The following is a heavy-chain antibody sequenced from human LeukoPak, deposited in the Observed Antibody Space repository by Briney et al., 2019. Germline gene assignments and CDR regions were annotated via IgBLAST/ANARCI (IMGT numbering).Heavy chain of an antibody. CDR3: TTYTSGSSYY. CDR1: GFTFSNAW. V-gene: IGHV3-15*01. J-gene: IGHJ4*02. Sequence: GGSLRLSCAASGFTFSNAWMSWVRQAPGKGLEWVGRIKSQTDGGTTEYASAVKGRFTISRDDSKSTLFLQMNSLKTVDTAIYYCTTYTSGSSYYWGQGTLVTVSS. CDR2: IKSQTDGGTT. D-gene: IGHD1-26*01.